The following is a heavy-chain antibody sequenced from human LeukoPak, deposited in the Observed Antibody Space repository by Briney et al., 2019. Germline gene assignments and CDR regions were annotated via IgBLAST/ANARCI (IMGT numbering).Heavy chain of an antibody. D-gene: IGHD4-23*01. CDR2: VRRDGSDK. Sequence: GGSLRLSCAASGFTFSSYWMSWVRQAPGKGLEWVANVRRDGSDKYYVDSVKGRFTISRDNAKNSLYLQMNSLRAEDTAVYYCARDYGRSSPFDYWGQGTLVTVSS. J-gene: IGHJ4*02. CDR3: ARDYGRSSPFDY. V-gene: IGHV3-7*01. CDR1: GFTFSSYW.